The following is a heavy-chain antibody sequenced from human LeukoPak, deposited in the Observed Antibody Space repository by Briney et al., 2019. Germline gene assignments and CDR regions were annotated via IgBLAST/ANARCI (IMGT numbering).Heavy chain of an antibody. D-gene: IGHD3-10*01. V-gene: IGHV1-69*13. Sequence: SVKVSCKASGGTFSSYAISWVRQAPGQGLEWMGGIIPIFGTANYAQKFQGRVTITADESTSTAYMELSSLRSEDTAVYYCARDSITMVRGVPHRTFDYWGQGTLVTVSS. J-gene: IGHJ4*02. CDR1: GGTFSSYA. CDR3: ARDSITMVRGVPHRTFDY. CDR2: IIPIFGTA.